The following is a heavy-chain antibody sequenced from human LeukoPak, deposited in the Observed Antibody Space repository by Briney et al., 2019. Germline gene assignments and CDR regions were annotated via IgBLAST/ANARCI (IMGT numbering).Heavy chain of an antibody. J-gene: IGHJ6*03. Sequence: PGGSLRLSCAASGFTFSSYWMHWVRQAPGKGLVWVSRINSDGSSTSYADSVKGRFTISRDNAKNTLYLQMNSLRAEDTAVYYCARVGHSRTYYYYYMDVWGKGTTVTVSS. CDR2: INSDGSST. D-gene: IGHD6-13*01. CDR3: ARVGHSRTYYYYYMDV. CDR1: GFTFSSYW. V-gene: IGHV3-74*01.